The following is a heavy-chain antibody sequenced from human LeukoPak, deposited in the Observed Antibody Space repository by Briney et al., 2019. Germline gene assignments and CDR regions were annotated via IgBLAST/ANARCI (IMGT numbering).Heavy chain of an antibody. Sequence: KPSETLSLTCAVYGGSFSGYYWSWIRQPPGKGLEWIGEINHSGSTNYNPSLESRVTISVDTSKNQFSLKLSSVTAADTAVYYCARQRSLATIYWYFDLWGRGNLVTVSS. CDR3: ARQRSLATIYWYFDL. CDR1: GGSFSGYY. J-gene: IGHJ2*01. CDR2: INHSGST. D-gene: IGHD5-24*01. V-gene: IGHV4-34*01.